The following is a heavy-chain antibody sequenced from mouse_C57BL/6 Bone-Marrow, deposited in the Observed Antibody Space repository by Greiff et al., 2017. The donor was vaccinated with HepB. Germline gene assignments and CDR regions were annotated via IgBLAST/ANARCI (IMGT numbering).Heavy chain of an antibody. CDR2: IYPGSGST. CDR1: GYTFPCYW. D-gene: IGHD1-1*01. J-gene: IGHJ2*01. Sequence: QVQLQQPGAELVKPGASVKLSCHASGYTFPCYWITWVKQRPGQGLAWIGDIYPGSGSTNYNEKFKSKSTLTVDTSSSTAYMQLSSLTSEDSAVYYCARDYGSSLFDYWGQGTTLTVSS. CDR3: ARDYGSSLFDY. V-gene: IGHV1-55*01.